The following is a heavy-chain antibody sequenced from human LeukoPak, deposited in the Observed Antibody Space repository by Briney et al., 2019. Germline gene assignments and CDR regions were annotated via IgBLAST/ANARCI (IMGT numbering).Heavy chain of an antibody. Sequence: GGSLRLSCAASGFTSSSHAMSWVRQAPGKGLEWVSTINSNGDNTYYADSVKGRVTISRDNSKNTLYLQMNSLRVEDTAVYYCARRGDYFPFDYWGQGTLVTVSS. D-gene: IGHD3-16*01. J-gene: IGHJ4*02. CDR2: INSNGDNT. V-gene: IGHV3-23*01. CDR1: GFTSSSHA. CDR3: ARRGDYFPFDY.